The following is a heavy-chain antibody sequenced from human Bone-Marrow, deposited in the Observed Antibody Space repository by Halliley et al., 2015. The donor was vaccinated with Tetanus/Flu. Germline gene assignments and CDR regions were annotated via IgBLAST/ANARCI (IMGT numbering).Heavy chain of an antibody. J-gene: IGHJ4*02. CDR1: EFTFGDFR. Sequence: SLRLSCAVSEFTFGDFRMTWVRQAPGKGLEWVAHIKEDGSKKDYVNSVKGRFTISRDNAKNSMYLQMDSLRAEDTAVYFCARWRRGWSEFDYWGQGTQVTVSS. D-gene: IGHD3-3*01. CDR3: ARWRRGWSEFDY. CDR2: IKEDGSKK. V-gene: IGHV3-7*03.